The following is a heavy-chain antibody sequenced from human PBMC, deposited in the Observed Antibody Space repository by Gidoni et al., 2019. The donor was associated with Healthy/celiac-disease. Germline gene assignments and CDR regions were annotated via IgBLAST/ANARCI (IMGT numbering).Heavy chain of an antibody. CDR2: ISSSSIAF. D-gene: IGHD3-22*01. V-gene: IGHV3-48*04. CDR3: ARAFYDSSGYYN. CDR1: GFTFSRYR. J-gene: IGHJ4*02. Sequence: EVQLVEYGGGLVQHGGSLRLSCAASGFTFSRYRMIWVRQAPGKGLEWGSCISSSSIAFDYADSVKGRFTITRDNAKKSLYLRMNSLRAEDTAVYYCARAFYDSSGYYNWGQGTLVTVSS.